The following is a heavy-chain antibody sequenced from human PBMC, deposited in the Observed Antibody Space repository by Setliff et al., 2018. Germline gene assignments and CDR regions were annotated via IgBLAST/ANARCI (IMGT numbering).Heavy chain of an antibody. CDR3: ARGRNIAARLHDS. D-gene: IGHD6-6*01. CDR1: GGTFSDYH. V-gene: IGHV4-34*01. J-gene: IGHJ4*02. CDR2: INHRGST. Sequence: PSETLSLTCAAYGGTFSDYHWTWIRQSPEKGLEWIGEINHRGSTNYNPSLKSRVTISIDTSRDQFSLKLISMIAADTAVYYCARGRNIAARLHDSWGQGALVTVSS.